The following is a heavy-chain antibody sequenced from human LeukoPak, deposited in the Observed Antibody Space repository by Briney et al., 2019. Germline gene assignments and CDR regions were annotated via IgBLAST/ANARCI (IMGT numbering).Heavy chain of an antibody. D-gene: IGHD5-18*01. CDR2: INSDGSST. V-gene: IGHV3-74*01. J-gene: IGHJ4*02. CDR1: GFNFSSYW. Sequence: GGSLRLSRAASGFNFSSYWMHWVRQAPGKGLVWVSRINSDGSSTSYADSMKGRFTISRDNAKNTLYLQMNSLRVEDTAVYYCARGGAAMAYYWGQGTLVTVSS. CDR3: ARGGAAMAYY.